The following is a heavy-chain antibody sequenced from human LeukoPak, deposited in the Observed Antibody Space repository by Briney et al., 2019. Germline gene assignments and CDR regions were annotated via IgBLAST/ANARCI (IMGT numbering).Heavy chain of an antibody. CDR3: ARGPIGYCSGGSCNNWFDP. V-gene: IGHV4-34*01. J-gene: IGHJ5*02. CDR2: INHSGST. D-gene: IGHD2-15*01. Sequence: SETLSLTCAVYGGSFSGYYWSWIRQPPGKGLEWIGEINHSGSTNYNPSLKSRVTISVNTSKNQFSLKLSSVTAADTAVYCCARGPIGYCSGGSCNNWFDPWGQGTLVTVSS. CDR1: GGSFSGYY.